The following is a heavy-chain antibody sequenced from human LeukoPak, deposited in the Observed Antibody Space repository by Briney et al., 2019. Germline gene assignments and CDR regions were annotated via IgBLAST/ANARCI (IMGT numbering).Heavy chain of an antibody. J-gene: IGHJ6*02. CDR2: ISGTGGST. CDR1: GFTFSNYA. Sequence: GGSLRLSCAASGFTFSNYAMSWVRQAPGKGLEWVSVISGTGGSTYYADSVKGRFTISRDNSKNTLFLQVNSLRAEDTAVYYCAKVRTYFYHGLDVWGQGTTVTVSS. CDR3: AKVRTYFYHGLDV. D-gene: IGHD1-14*01. V-gene: IGHV3-23*01.